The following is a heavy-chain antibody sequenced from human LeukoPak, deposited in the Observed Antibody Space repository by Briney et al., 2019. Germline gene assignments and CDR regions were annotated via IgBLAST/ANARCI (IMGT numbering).Heavy chain of an antibody. J-gene: IGHJ3*02. V-gene: IGHV3-13*01. CDR3: ARAGAYCSGGSCYHAFDI. Sequence: GGSLRLSCAASGFTLSSYDMHWVRQATGKGLEWVSAIGTAGDTYYPGSVKGRFTISRENAKNSLYLQMNSLRAGDTAVYYCARAGAYCSGGSCYHAFDIWGQGTMVTVSS. CDR1: GFTLSSYD. CDR2: IGTAGDT. D-gene: IGHD2-15*01.